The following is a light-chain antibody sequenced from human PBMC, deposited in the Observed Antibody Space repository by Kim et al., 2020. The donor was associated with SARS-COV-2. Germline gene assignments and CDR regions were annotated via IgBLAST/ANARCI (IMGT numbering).Light chain of an antibody. CDR1: QSISSN. CDR2: GAS. CDR3: QQYDGWPWT. J-gene: IGKJ1*01. Sequence: EIVMTQSPATLSVSPGEGATLSCRASQSISSNLAWYQQKPGQPPRLIIYGASTRATGIPARFSASGSGTDFTLTISSLQSEDFAVYSCQQYDGWPWTFGRGTKVDIK. V-gene: IGKV3-15*01.